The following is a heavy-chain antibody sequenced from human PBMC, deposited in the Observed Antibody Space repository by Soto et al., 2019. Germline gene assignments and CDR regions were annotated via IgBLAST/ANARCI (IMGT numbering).Heavy chain of an antibody. D-gene: IGHD4-17*01. CDR1: GFTLSSYS. CDR2: ISSSSTYI. J-gene: IGHJ4*02. V-gene: IGHV3-21*01. Sequence: PGGSLRLSCAASGFTLSSYSMNWVRQAPGKGLEWVSSISSSSTYIYYADSVKGRFTMSRDSTKNTVYLQMDSLRAEDTAVYFCARNVPVTALGYWGQGSLVTVSS. CDR3: ARNVPVTALGY.